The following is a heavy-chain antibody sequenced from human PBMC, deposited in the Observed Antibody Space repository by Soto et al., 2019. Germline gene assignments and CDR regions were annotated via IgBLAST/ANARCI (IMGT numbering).Heavy chain of an antibody. J-gene: IGHJ6*02. CDR3: ASGGYSYGYADYYGMDV. CDR1: GGTFSSYA. D-gene: IGHD5-18*01. CDR2: IIPIFGTA. Sequence: QVQLVQSGAEVKKPGSSVKVSCKASGGTFSSYAISWVRQAPGQGLEWMGGIIPIFGTANYAQKFQGRVTITADESTSTAYMELSSLRSEDTAVYYCASGGYSYGYADYYGMDVWGQGTTVTFSS. V-gene: IGHV1-69*01.